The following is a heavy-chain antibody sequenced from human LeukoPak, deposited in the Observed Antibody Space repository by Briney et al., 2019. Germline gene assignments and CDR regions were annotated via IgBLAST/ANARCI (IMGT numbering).Heavy chain of an antibody. CDR1: GYTFTGYY. CDR2: ISAYNSAYNGNT. Sequence: ASVKVSCKASGYTFTGYYMHWVRQAPGQGLEWMGWISAYNSAYNGNTHYAQKLQGRVTMTTDTSTNTGYMELRSLRSDDTAVYYCAREYGSGSYTGIDYWGQGTLVTVSS. CDR3: AREYGSGSYTGIDY. J-gene: IGHJ4*02. D-gene: IGHD3-10*01. V-gene: IGHV1-18*04.